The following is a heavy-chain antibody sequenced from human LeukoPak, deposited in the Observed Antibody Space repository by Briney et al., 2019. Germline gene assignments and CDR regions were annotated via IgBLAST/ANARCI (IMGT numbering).Heavy chain of an antibody. D-gene: IGHD6-13*01. CDR1: GFTFSSYA. CDR3: AREGHRYSSSWYYFDY. V-gene: IGHV3-30-3*01. J-gene: IGHJ4*02. Sequence: GRSLRLSCAASGFTFSSYAMHWVRQAPGKGLEWVAVISYDGSNKYYADSVKGRFTISRDNSKNTLYLQMNSLRAEDTAVYYCAREGHRYSSSWYYFDYWGQGTLVTVSS. CDR2: ISYDGSNK.